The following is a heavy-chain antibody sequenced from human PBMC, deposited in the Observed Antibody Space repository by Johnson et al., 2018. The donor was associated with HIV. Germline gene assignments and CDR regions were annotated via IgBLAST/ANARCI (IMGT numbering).Heavy chain of an antibody. V-gene: IGHV3-30*14. CDR3: ARMTTTVSHHDGFDI. CDR1: GFTFSSYA. D-gene: IGHD4-17*01. CDR2: ISYDGSNK. Sequence: QVQLVVSGGGLVQPGGSLRLSCAASGFTFSSYAMHWVRQAPGKGLAWVAVISYDGSNKFYADSVKGRFTISRDNSKNTLYLQMNRLRAEDTAVYYCARMTTTVSHHDGFDIWGQGTMVTVSS. J-gene: IGHJ3*02.